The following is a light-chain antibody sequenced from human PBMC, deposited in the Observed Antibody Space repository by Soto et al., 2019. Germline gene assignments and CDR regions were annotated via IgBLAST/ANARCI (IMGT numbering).Light chain of an antibody. J-gene: IGKJ1*01. CDR1: QSVSSN. CDR3: QQYNNWHPWT. Sequence: EMVMTQSPATLSVSPGERATLSCRASQSVSSNLAWYQQKPGQAPRLLIYGASTRATGIPARFSGSGSGTEFTLTISSLQSEDFAVYYCQQYNNWHPWTFGQGTKVDI. V-gene: IGKV3-15*01. CDR2: GAS.